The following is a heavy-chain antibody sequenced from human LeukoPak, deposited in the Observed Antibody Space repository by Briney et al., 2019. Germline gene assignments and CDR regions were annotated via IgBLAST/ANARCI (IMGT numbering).Heavy chain of an antibody. CDR3: ARDPYYDFWSGYSRLGMDV. CDR2: TYSGGST. J-gene: IGHJ6*02. CDR1: GFTVGSTS. D-gene: IGHD3-3*01. V-gene: IGHV3-66*01. Sequence: GGSLRLSCAASGFTVGSTSMSWVRQAPGKGLEWVSLTYSGGSTYYGDSVKGRFTFSRDTSRNTLYLQVSSLRVEDTAVYYCARDPYYDFWSGYSRLGMDVWGQGTTVTVSS.